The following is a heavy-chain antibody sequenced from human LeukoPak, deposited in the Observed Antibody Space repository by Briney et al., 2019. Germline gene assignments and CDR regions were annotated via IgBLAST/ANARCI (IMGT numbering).Heavy chain of an antibody. CDR2: ISYIEST. J-gene: IGHJ3*02. V-gene: IGHV4-59*11. D-gene: IGHD4-17*01. CDR3: ARDLVTVTKGFDI. Sequence: PSETLSLTCAVSDDSFSSHYWTWIRQPPGKGLEWIGYISYIESTNYNPSLKSRVTISIDTSKNHFSLKLSSVTAADTAVYYCARDLVTVTKGFDIWGQGTMVSVSS. CDR1: DDSFSSHY.